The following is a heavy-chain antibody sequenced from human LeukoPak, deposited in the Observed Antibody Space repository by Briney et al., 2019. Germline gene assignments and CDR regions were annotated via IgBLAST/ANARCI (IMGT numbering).Heavy chain of an antibody. V-gene: IGHV3-23*01. J-gene: IGHJ4*02. CDR3: ANTLSDYYDSSGYY. CDR1: GFTFSSYA. D-gene: IGHD3-22*01. Sequence: GGSLRLSCAASGFTFSSYAMSWVRQAPGKGLEWVSAISGSGGSTYYADSVKGRFTISRDNSKNTLYLQMNSLRAEDTAVYYCANTLSDYYDSSGYYWGQGTLVTVSS. CDR2: ISGSGGST.